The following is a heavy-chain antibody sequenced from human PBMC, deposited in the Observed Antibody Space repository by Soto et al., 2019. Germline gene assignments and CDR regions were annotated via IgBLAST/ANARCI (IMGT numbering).Heavy chain of an antibody. V-gene: IGHV4-39*01. CDR2: IYYSGST. Sequence: SETLSLTCTVSGGSISSSSYYWGWIRQPPGKGLEWIGSIYYSGSTYYNTSLKSRVTISVDTPKNQFSLKLSSVTAADTAVYYCARHTPAISISDHWGQGTLVTVS. CDR1: GGSISSSSYY. D-gene: IGHD2-15*01. J-gene: IGHJ4*02. CDR3: ARHTPAISISDH.